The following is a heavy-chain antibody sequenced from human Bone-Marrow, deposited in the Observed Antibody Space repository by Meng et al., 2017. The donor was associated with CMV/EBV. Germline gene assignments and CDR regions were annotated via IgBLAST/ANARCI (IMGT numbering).Heavy chain of an antibody. CDR2: ISAAGDT. CDR3: AREGYCSSTSCYKEYYYGMDV. D-gene: IGHD2-2*02. CDR1: GFSFTYYD. V-gene: IGHV3-13*01. J-gene: IGHJ6*02. Sequence: ETLSLTCATSGFSFTYYDMHWVRQAPGKGLEWVSAISAAGDTYYPDSVKGRFTISRDNAANSFSLQMNSLRAGDTAVYYCAREGYCSSTSCYKEYYYGMDVWGQGPTVTVSS.